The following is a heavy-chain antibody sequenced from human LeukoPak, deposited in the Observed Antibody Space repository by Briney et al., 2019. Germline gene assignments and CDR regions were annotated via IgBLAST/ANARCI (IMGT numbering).Heavy chain of an antibody. J-gene: IGHJ4*02. Sequence: SETLSLTCTVSGGSISNYYWSWIRQPAGKGLEWIGRIYSLGSTNYNPSLKSRVTMSVDTSKNQSSLKVRSVTAADTAIYYCAKGPTVGTPTAVDYWGQGILVTVSS. CDR3: AKGPTVGTPTAVDY. D-gene: IGHD4-23*01. CDR2: IYSLGST. V-gene: IGHV4-4*07. CDR1: GGSISNYY.